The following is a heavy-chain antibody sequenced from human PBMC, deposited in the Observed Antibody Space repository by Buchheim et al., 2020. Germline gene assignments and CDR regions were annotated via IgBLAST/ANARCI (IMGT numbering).Heavy chain of an antibody. Sequence: EVQLLESGGGLVQPGGSLRLSCAASGFTFSSYAMSWVRQAPGKGLEWVSAISGSGGSTYYADSVKGRFTISRDNSKNTLYLQMNSLRAEDTAVYYCAKVVQGTYYYDSSGYYGGDFDYWGQGTL. CDR2: ISGSGGST. CDR3: AKVVQGTYYYDSSGYYGGDFDY. J-gene: IGHJ4*02. D-gene: IGHD3-22*01. V-gene: IGHV3-23*01. CDR1: GFTFSSYA.